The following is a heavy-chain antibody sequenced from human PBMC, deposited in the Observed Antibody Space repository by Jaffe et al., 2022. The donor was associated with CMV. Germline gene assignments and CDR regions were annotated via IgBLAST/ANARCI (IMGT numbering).Heavy chain of an antibody. CDR3: ARLKAGDHFFDY. D-gene: IGHD3-10*01. J-gene: IGHJ4*02. CDR1: GGPIFTYDYD. CDR2: IYFTGSP. V-gene: IGHV4-39*01. Sequence: QLQLQESGPVLVKPSETLSLTCTVSGGPIFTYDYDWGWIRQPPGKGLEWIANIYFTGSPSYNPSLRSRVTISVDTSKNQFYLKLNSMTAADTAVYFCARLKAGDHFFDYWGQGTLVTLSS.